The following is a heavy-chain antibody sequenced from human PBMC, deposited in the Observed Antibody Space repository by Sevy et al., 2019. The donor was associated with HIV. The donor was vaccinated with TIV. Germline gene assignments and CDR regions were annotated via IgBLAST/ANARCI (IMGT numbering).Heavy chain of an antibody. CDR2: FDPEDGET. J-gene: IGHJ4*02. Sequence: ASGKVSCKVSGYTLTKLAMHWVRQAPGKGLEWMGTFDPEDGETIYAQKFQGRVTMTEDTSIDTAYMELSSLRSEDTAVFYCAITKDYYDNSGSPFDYWGQGTLVTVSS. CDR3: AITKDYYDNSGSPFDY. CDR1: GYTLTKLA. D-gene: IGHD3-22*01. V-gene: IGHV1-24*01.